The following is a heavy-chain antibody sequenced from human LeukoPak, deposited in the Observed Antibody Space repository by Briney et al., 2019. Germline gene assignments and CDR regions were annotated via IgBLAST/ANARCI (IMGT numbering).Heavy chain of an antibody. CDR1: GYSISSGYY. V-gene: IGHV4-38-2*02. CDR3: ARGGRITIFGVVTANFDY. D-gene: IGHD3-3*01. J-gene: IGHJ4*02. Sequence: PSETLSLTCIVSGYSISSGYYWGWIRQPPGKGLEWIGNIHHSGSTNYNPSLKSRVTISVDTSKNQFSLKLSSVTAADTAVYYCARGGRITIFGVVTANFDYWGQGTLVTVSS. CDR2: IHHSGST.